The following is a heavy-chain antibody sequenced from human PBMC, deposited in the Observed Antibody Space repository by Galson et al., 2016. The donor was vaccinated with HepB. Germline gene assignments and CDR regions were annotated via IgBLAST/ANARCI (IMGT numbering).Heavy chain of an antibody. CDR2: IYSGGNT. D-gene: IGHD2-21*01. V-gene: IGHV3-66*01. Sequence: SLRLSCAASGFTVGNNYMSWVRQAPGKGLEWVSLIYSGGNTLYADSVKGRFSITRDNTKNTLYLQMNSLSAEDTAGYYCARNPGDSIWGWGQGTLVTVAS. CDR3: ARNPGDSIWG. J-gene: IGHJ4*02. CDR1: GFTVGNNY.